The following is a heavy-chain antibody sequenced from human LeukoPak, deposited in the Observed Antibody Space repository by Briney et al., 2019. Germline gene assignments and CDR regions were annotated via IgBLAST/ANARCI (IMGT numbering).Heavy chain of an antibody. CDR3: TGPGGGGSHMAFDR. D-gene: IGHD2-15*01. Sequence: GGSLRLSCAASGFTFSIYWMHWVRQSPGKGLVWVSCISGDGSNRRYADSVKGRFTISRDNAKDTLYLQLDSLRVEDTAVYYCTGPGGGGSHMAFDRWGQGTLVTVSS. CDR2: ISGDGSNR. J-gene: IGHJ5*02. CDR1: GFTFSIYW. V-gene: IGHV3-74*01.